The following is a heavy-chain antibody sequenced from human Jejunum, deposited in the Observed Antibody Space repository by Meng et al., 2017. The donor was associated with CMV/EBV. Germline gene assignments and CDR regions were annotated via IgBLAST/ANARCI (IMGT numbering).Heavy chain of an antibody. CDR3: APITVVRGVLSMDV. CDR2: ISGGGATT. CDR1: AYTFSHYW. D-gene: IGHD3-10*01. J-gene: IGHJ6*02. Sequence: AYTFSHYWMHWVRPAPGTGLVWVSRISGGGATTNYAESVRSRFTVSRDNAKKMLYLQMNSLRAEDTAVYFCAPITVVRGVLSMDVWGLGTTVTVSS. V-gene: IGHV3-74*01.